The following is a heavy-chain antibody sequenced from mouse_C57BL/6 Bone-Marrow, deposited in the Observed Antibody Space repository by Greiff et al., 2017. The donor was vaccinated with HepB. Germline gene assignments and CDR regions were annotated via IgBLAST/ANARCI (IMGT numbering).Heavy chain of an antibody. CDR3: ARPYDGYYDYAMDY. Sequence: EVQLVESGPELVKPGDSVKISCKASGYSFTGYFMNWVMQSHGKSLEWIGRINPYNGDTFYNQKFKGKATLTVDKSSSTAHMELRSLTSEDSAVYYCARPYDGYYDYAMDYWGQGTSVTVSS. D-gene: IGHD2-3*01. CDR1: GYSFTGYF. CDR2: INPYNGDT. J-gene: IGHJ4*01. V-gene: IGHV1-20*01.